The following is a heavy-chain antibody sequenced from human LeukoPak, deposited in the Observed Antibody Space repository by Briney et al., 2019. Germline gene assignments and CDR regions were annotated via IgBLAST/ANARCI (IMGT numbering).Heavy chain of an antibody. V-gene: IGHV3-74*01. CDR2: INSDGSST. D-gene: IGHD5-24*01. CDR1: GFTFSSYW. J-gene: IGHJ4*02. Sequence: GGSLRLSCAASGFTFSSYWMHWVRQAPGKGLVWVSRINSDGSSTTYGDSVKGRFTTSRDNAKNTLYMYIHSLRAEDTAVYYCARDYGYEIDYWGQGTLVTVSS. CDR3: ARDYGYEIDY.